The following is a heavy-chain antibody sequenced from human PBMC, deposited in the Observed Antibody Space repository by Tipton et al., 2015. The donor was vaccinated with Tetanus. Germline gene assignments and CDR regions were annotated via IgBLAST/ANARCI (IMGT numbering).Heavy chain of an antibody. CDR1: GFTFSSYW. CDR2: IKQDGSEK. CDR3: FGGDYLG. J-gene: IGHJ4*02. Sequence: SLRLSCAVSGFTFSSYWMSWVRQAPGKGLEWVANIKQDGSEKYYVDSVKGRFTISRDNAKNSVSLQMNGLRAEDTATYYCFGGDYLGWGQGTLVIVSS. V-gene: IGHV3-7*03. D-gene: IGHD4/OR15-4a*01.